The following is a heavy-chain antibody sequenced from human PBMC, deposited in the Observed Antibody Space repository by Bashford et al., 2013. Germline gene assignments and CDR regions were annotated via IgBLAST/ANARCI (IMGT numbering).Heavy chain of an antibody. J-gene: IGHJ6*03. CDR3: AHWYYDFWSGYSEKYYYYYMDV. D-gene: IGHD3-3*01. CDR2: IYWDDDK. Sequence: SGPTLGETHTDLTLTCTFSGFSLSTSGVGVGSDPSAPRKGLEWLALIYWDDDKRYSPSLKSRLTITKDTSKNQVVLTMTNMDPVDTATYYCAHWYYDFWSGYSEKYYYYYMDVWGKGTTVTVSS. CDR1: GFSLSTSGVG. V-gene: IGHV2-5*02.